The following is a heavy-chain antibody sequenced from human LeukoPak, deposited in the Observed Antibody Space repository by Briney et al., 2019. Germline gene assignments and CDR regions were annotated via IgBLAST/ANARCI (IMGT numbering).Heavy chain of an antibody. D-gene: IGHD3-10*01. J-gene: IGHJ4*02. CDR1: GFTFSSYS. Sequence: AGSLRLSCAVSGFTFSSYSMSWVRQAPGKGLGWVSATIGSGASTYYTDSVTGRFTISTDNSKNTMYLQMNSLRAEDTAIYYCAKRYSGSGNYDPLFEYWGQGTLVTVSS. CDR3: AKRYSGSGNYDPLFEY. CDR2: TIGSGAST. V-gene: IGHV3-23*01.